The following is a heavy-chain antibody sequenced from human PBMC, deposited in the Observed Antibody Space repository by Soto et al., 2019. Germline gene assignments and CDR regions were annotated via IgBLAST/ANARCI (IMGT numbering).Heavy chain of an antibody. Sequence: ASVKVSCKASGYTFTSYDINWVRQATGQGLEWMGWMNPNSGNTGYAQKFQGRVTMTRNTSIRTAYMELSSLRSEDTAVYYCASSMGPVVATIDNDAFDIWGQGTMVTVSS. D-gene: IGHD5-12*01. V-gene: IGHV1-8*01. CDR3: ASSMGPVVATIDNDAFDI. J-gene: IGHJ3*02. CDR1: GYTFTSYD. CDR2: MNPNSGNT.